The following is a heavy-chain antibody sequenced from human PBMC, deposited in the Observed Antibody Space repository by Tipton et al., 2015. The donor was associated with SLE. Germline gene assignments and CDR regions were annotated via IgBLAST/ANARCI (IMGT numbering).Heavy chain of an antibody. D-gene: IGHD1-26*01. Sequence: SLRLSCAASGFIFSTYTLSWVRQAPGKGLEWVSTVGGSGYVTYYTDSVKGRFTISRDNSKNTIYMQMNSLRADDTARYYCAKGGIVGATDFDSWGQGTLVTVSS. CDR1: GFIFSTYT. J-gene: IGHJ4*02. CDR2: VGGSGYVT. CDR3: AKGGIVGATDFDS. V-gene: IGHV3-23*01.